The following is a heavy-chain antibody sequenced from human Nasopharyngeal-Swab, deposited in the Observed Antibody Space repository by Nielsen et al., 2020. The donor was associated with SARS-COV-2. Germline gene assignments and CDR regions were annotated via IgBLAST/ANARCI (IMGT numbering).Heavy chain of an antibody. J-gene: IGHJ4*02. CDR2: INSDGSST. Sequence: GESLKISCAASGFTFSSYWMHWVRQAPGKGLVWVSRINSDGSSTSHADSVKGRFTISRDNAKNTLYLQMNSLRAEDTAVYYCARDRNGDYGDYWGQGTLVTVSS. D-gene: IGHD4-17*01. V-gene: IGHV3-74*01. CDR3: ARDRNGDYGDY. CDR1: GFTFSSYW.